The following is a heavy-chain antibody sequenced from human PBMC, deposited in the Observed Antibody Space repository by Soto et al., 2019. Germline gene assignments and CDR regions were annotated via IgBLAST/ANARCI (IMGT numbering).Heavy chain of an antibody. Sequence: GGSLRLSCAASGFTFSSYAMSWVRQAPGKGLEWVSAISGSGGSTYYADSVKGRFTISRDKSKNTLYLQMNSLRAKDTAVYYCANPYGDADYYYYYGMDVWGQGTTVTVSS. CDR1: GFTFSSYA. V-gene: IGHV3-23*01. J-gene: IGHJ6*02. CDR3: ANPYGDADYYYYYGMDV. D-gene: IGHD4-17*01. CDR2: ISGSGGST.